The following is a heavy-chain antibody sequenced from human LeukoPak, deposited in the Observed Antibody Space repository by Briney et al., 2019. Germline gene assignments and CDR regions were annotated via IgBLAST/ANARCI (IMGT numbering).Heavy chain of an antibody. CDR2: INHSGST. CDR1: GGSIFGNY. J-gene: IGHJ4*02. D-gene: IGHD3-22*01. Sequence: SETLSLTRAVYGGSIFGNYWSWIRQPPGRGLEWIGEINHSGSTNYNPSLKSRVTISVDTSKNQFSLNLSSVTAADTAVYYCARGPRADDSSGYPVDYWGQGSLVTVSS. CDR3: ARGPRADDSSGYPVDY. V-gene: IGHV4-34*01.